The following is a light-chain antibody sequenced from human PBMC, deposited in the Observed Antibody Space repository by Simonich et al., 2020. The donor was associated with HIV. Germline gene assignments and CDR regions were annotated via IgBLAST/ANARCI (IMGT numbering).Light chain of an antibody. V-gene: IGKV3-11*01. CDR2: DAS. J-gene: IGKJ3*01. CDR3: QQRSNWPLT. Sequence: EIVLTQSPATLSLSPGEGATLSCRARQSVSSYLAWYQQKPGQAPRLLIYDASNRATGIPARFRGSGSGTDFTLTISSLEPEDFAVYYCQQRSNWPLTFGPGTKVDIK. CDR1: QSVSSY.